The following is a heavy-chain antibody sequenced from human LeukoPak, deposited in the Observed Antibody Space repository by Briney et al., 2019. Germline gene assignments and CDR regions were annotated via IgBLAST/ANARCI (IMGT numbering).Heavy chain of an antibody. D-gene: IGHD3/OR15-3a*01. CDR2: IFYRGST. V-gene: IGHV4-39*01. CDR1: GDSISSRSYY. CDR3: ARQTGSGLFILP. J-gene: IGHJ4*02. Sequence: SETLSLTCTVSGDSISSRSYYWDWIRQPPGGGLEWMGSIFYRGSTYYNPSLKSRVTISIDTSKNQFSLKLSSVTAADTAVYYRARQTGSGLFILPGGQGTLVTVSS.